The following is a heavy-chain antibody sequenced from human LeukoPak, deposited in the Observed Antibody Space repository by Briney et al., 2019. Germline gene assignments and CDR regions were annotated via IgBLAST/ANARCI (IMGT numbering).Heavy chain of an antibody. J-gene: IGHJ5*02. Sequence: SETLSLTCAVSGGSLSGYYWSWIRQPPGKGLEWIGEINNSGSTNYNPSLKSRVAISVDTSKNQFSLKLSSVTAADTAVYYCARDGYYDFWSGYYNRWFDPWGQGTLVTVTS. CDR1: GGSLSGYY. CDR3: ARDGYYDFWSGYYNRWFDP. V-gene: IGHV4-34*01. CDR2: INNSGST. D-gene: IGHD3-3*01.